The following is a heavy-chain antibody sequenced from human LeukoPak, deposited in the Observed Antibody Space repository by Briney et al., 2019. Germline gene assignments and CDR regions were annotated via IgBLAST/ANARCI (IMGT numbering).Heavy chain of an antibody. D-gene: IGHD6-19*01. CDR1: GYTFTGYY. Sequence: ASVKVSCKASGYTFTGYYMHWVRQAPGQGLEWMGWINPNSGGTNYAQKFQGRVTMTRDTSISTAYMELSRLRSDDTAVYYCARVRRLSSGWETYYFDYWGQGTLVTVSS. J-gene: IGHJ4*02. V-gene: IGHV1-2*02. CDR2: INPNSGGT. CDR3: ARVRRLSSGWETYYFDY.